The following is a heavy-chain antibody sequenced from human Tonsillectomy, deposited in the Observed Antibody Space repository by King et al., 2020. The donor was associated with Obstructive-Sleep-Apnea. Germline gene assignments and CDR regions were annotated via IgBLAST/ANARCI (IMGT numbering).Heavy chain of an antibody. CDR3: AKDHLPVSSGYYVAWLFDY. J-gene: IGHJ4*02. D-gene: IGHD6-19*01. CDR2: ISGSDGST. Sequence: VQLVESGGGLVQPGGSLRLSCAASGFTFSNYAMSWVRQAPGKGLEWVSAISGSDGSTYCADSVKGRFTISRDNSKNTLFLQMNSLRADDTAVYYCAKDHLPVSSGYYVAWLFDYWGQGTLVTVSS. CDR1: GFTFSNYA. V-gene: IGHV3-23*04.